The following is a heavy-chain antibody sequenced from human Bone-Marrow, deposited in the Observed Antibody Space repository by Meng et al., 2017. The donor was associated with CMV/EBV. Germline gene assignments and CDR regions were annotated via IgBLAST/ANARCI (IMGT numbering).Heavy chain of an antibody. CDR2: IWYDGSNK. CDR1: GFTFSSYG. V-gene: IGHV3-33*06. CDR3: AKTPRGELLLDY. D-gene: IGHD1-26*01. J-gene: IGHJ4*02. Sequence: SCAAAGFTFSSYGMHWVRQAPGKGLEWVAVIWYDGSNKYYADSVKGRFTISRDNSKNTLYLQMNSLRAEDTAVYYCAKTPRGELLLDYWGQGTLVTVSS.